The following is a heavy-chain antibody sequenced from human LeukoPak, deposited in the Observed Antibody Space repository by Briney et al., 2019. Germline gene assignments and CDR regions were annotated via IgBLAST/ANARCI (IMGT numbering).Heavy chain of an antibody. CDR3: ARDTPSLVGAKTGDY. CDR1: GYTFTSYY. D-gene: IGHD1-26*01. Sequence: ASVKVSCKASGYTFTSYYMHWVRQAPGQGLEWMGIINPSGGSTSYAQKFQGRVTMTRDMSTSTVYMELSSLRSDDTAVYYCARDTPSLVGAKTGDYWGQGTLVTVSS. J-gene: IGHJ4*02. CDR2: INPSGGST. V-gene: IGHV1-46*01.